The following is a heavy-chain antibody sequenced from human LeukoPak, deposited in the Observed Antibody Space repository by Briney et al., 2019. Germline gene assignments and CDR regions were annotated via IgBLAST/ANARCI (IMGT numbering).Heavy chain of an antibody. CDR3: AKGGTTVTTGLLYWFDP. CDR1: GFTFDDYA. J-gene: IGHJ5*02. CDR2: ISWNSGSI. Sequence: GGSLRLSCAASGFTFDDYAMHWVRQAPGKGLEWVSGISWNSGSIGYADSVKGRFTISRDNAKNSLYLQMSSLRAEDTALYYCAKGGTTVTTGLLYWFDPWGQGTLVTVSS. V-gene: IGHV3-9*01. D-gene: IGHD4-17*01.